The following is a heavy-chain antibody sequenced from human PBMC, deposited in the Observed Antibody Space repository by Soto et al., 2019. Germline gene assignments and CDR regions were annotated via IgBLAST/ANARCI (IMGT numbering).Heavy chain of an antibody. J-gene: IGHJ3*02. CDR1: GYTFTSYY. CDR2: INPSGGST. V-gene: IGHV1-46*01. Sequence: VASVKVSCKASGYTFTSYYMHWVRQAPGQGLEWMGIINPSGGSTSYAQKFQGRVTMTRDTSTSTVYMELSSLRSEDTAVYYCTRDYLDDAFDIWGQGTMVTVSS. CDR3: TRDYLDDAFDI.